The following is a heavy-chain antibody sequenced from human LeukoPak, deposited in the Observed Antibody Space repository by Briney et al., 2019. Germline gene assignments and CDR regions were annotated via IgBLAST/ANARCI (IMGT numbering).Heavy chain of an antibody. Sequence: PSETLSLTCTVSGYSISSGYYWGWIRQPPGKGLEWIGSIYHSGSTYYNPSLKSRVTISVDTSKNQFSLKLSSVTAADTAVYYCAREMATTSLFDYWGQGTLVTVSS. CDR2: IYHSGST. CDR1: GYSISSGYY. CDR3: AREMATTSLFDY. J-gene: IGHJ4*02. D-gene: IGHD5-24*01. V-gene: IGHV4-38-2*02.